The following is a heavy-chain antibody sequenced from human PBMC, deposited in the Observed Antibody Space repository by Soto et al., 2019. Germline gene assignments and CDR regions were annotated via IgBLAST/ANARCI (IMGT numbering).Heavy chain of an antibody. CDR3: ARDVRGPYDGMDV. D-gene: IGHD3-10*01. Sequence: EVQLVESGGGLVQPGGSLRLSCAASGFIFSSYTMNWVRQAPGKGLEWVSYISSGSSTIYYADSVKGRFTISRDNAKNSLYLQMTSLRDEDTAVYYCARDVRGPYDGMDVWGQGTTVTVS. CDR2: ISSGSSTI. V-gene: IGHV3-48*02. J-gene: IGHJ6*02. CDR1: GFIFSSYT.